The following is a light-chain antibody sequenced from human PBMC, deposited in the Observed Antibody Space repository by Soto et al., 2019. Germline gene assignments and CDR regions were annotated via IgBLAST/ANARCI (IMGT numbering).Light chain of an antibody. CDR2: LND. J-gene: IGLJ3*02. V-gene: IGLV1-44*01. CDR3: AAWDAGLTGWV. CDR1: SSNIGAYS. Sequence: QSVLTQPPSASGTPGQRVTISCSGTSSNIGAYSVHWYQQLPGPAPKLLIYLNDQRPSGVPDRFSGSKSGTSASLAISGLQYEDEADYYCAAWDAGLTGWVFGGGTQLPVL.